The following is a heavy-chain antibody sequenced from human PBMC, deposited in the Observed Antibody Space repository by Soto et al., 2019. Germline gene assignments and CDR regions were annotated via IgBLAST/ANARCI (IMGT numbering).Heavy chain of an antibody. CDR3: SRNYGGNSAYVY. D-gene: IGHD2-21*02. CDR1: GYSINNGGYY. J-gene: IGHJ4*01. V-gene: IGHV4-31*11. Sequence: TLSLTCAVSGYSINNGGYYWTWIRHHPGKGLEWVGYIYHTGRTFYNPSLESRLSLSVDTSKNHFSLRLTSVTAADTAFYYCSRNYGGNSAYVYWGHGTLVTVSS. CDR2: IYHTGRT.